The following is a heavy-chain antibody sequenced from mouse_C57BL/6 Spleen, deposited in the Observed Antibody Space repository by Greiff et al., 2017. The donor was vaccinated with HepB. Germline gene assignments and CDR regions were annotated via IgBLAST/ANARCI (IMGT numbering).Heavy chain of an antibody. J-gene: IGHJ2*01. CDR2: ISYDGSN. Sequence: ESGPGLVKPSQSLSLTCSVTGYSITSGYYWNWIRQFPGNKLEWMGYISYDGSNNYNPSLKNRISITRDTSKNQFFLKLNSVTTEDTATYYCARSYGSSRFDYWGQGTTLTVSS. V-gene: IGHV3-6*01. CDR1: GYSITSGYY. D-gene: IGHD1-1*01. CDR3: ARSYGSSRFDY.